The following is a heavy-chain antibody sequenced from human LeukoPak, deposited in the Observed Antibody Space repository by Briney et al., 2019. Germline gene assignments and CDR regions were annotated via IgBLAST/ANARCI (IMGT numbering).Heavy chain of an antibody. Sequence: GCSLRLSCPASGFTFSSYAMHWVGQAPPNGLEGAAVVSYDGSNKYYPDSAKGRFTISRDNAHNYLYLQMNSLSADATTDDSISRGRGRYYMDVWGKGTTVTVSS. CDR2: VSYDGSNK. CDR1: GFTFSSYA. V-gene: IGHV3-30*14. CDR3: SRGRGRYYMDV. D-gene: IGHD6-25*01. J-gene: IGHJ6*03.